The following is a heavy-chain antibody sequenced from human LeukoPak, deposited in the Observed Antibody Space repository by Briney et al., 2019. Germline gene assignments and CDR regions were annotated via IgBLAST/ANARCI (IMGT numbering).Heavy chain of an antibody. V-gene: IGHV3-48*03. CDR3: ARESIVGAAFDY. J-gene: IGHJ4*02. CDR1: GFSFSRYW. CDR2: ISSSGSTI. Sequence: GGSLRLSCAASGFSFSRYWMNWVRQAPGKGLEWVSYISSSGSTIYYADSVKGRFTISRDNAKNSLYLQMNSLSAEDTAVYYCARESIVGAAFDYWGQGTLVTVSS. D-gene: IGHD1-26*01.